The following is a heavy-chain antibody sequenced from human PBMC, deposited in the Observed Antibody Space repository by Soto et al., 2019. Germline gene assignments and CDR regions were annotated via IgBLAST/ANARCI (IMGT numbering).Heavy chain of an antibody. J-gene: IGHJ6*02. V-gene: IGHV1-8*02. Sequence: ASVKVSCKASGYSFTDYHIHWVRQAPGQGLEWLGWMDPNSGSTGYAQNFQGRVTMTRNISINTAHMELSSLRSEDTAVYYCARERKFDFWRKGLDVWGQGTTVTVSS. CDR3: ARERKFDFWRKGLDV. CDR2: MDPNSGST. CDR1: GYSFTDYH. D-gene: IGHD3-3*01.